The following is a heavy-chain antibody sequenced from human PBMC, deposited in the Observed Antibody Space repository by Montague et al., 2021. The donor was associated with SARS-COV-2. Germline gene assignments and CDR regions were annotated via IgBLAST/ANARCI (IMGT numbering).Heavy chain of an antibody. D-gene: IGHD5-18*01. CDR3: ARGVDTGVVTVTGGFDS. Sequence: TLSLTCTVSGGSISRGYYYWSWIRLPSGKGLEWIGRIYRSGXPXYXXXXEXRVVLSVDTSRNQFYMKMTSVTAADTAMYYCARGVDTGVVTVTGGFDSWGQGTLVIVSS. V-gene: IGHV4-61*02. J-gene: IGHJ4*02. CDR1: GGSISRGYYY. CDR2: IYRSGXP.